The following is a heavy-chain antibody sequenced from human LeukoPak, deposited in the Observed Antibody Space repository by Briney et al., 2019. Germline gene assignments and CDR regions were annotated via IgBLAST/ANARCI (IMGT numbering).Heavy chain of an antibody. V-gene: IGHV1-3*01. Sequence: GASVKVSCKASGYTFTSYAMHWVRQAPGQRLEWMGWINAGNGNTKYSQKFQGRVTITRDTSASTAYMELSSLRSEDTAVYYCARDLRWLQSALSYWGQGTLVTVSS. CDR3: ARDLRWLQSALSY. J-gene: IGHJ4*02. CDR1: GYTFTSYA. D-gene: IGHD5-24*01. CDR2: INAGNGNT.